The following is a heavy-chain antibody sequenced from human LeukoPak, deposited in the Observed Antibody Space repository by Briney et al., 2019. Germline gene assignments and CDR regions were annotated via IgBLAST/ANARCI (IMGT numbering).Heavy chain of an antibody. V-gene: IGHV3-21*01. CDR3: AKXGSSGXLYYYYYYMDV. CDR1: GFTFXNYN. J-gene: IGHJ6*03. D-gene: IGHD3-22*01. Sequence: GFTFXNYNMNWVRQAPGKGLEWVSSISSSSSYIYYADSVKGRFTISRDNSKDTLYLQMNSMRAEDTAVYYCAKXGSSGXLYYYYYYMDVWGKGTTVTISS. CDR2: ISSSSSYI.